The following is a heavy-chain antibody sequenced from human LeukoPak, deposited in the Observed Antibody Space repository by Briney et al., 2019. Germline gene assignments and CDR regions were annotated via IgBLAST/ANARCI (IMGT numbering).Heavy chain of an antibody. Sequence: SETLSLTCGVYGGSFNYYYWTWIRQPPGKGLEWIGEINHSGSTDYNPSLKSRVTISVHTSKKQFSLKMTSVTAADTAVYYCARGGLISVRPGLDHWGQGTLVTVSP. D-gene: IGHD3-10*01. V-gene: IGHV4-34*01. CDR1: GGSFNYYY. CDR3: ARGGLISVRPGLDH. CDR2: INHSGST. J-gene: IGHJ4*02.